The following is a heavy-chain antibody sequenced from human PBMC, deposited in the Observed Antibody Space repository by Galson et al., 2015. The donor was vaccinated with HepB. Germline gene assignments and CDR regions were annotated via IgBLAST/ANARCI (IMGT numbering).Heavy chain of an antibody. CDR1: GFTFSSYA. J-gene: IGHJ4*02. D-gene: IGHD6-19*01. Sequence: SLRLSCAASGFTFSSYAMHWVRQAPGKGLEWVAVISYDGSNKYYADSVKGRFTISRDNSKNTLYLQMNSLRAEDTAVYYCARVWIAVADPEVWGQGTLVTVSS. V-gene: IGHV3-30*04. CDR2: ISYDGSNK. CDR3: ARVWIAVADPEV.